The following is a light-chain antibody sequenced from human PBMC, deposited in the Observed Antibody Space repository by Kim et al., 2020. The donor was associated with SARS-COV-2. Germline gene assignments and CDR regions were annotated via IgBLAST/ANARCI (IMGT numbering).Light chain of an antibody. Sequence: EIVLTQSPGTLSLSPGERATLSCRASQRVSSIAWYQQKPGQAPSLLIYGALTRATGIPDRFSGSGSGTDFTLTISRLEPEEFAVYFCQQHGSSPITFGQGTRLEIK. V-gene: IGKV3-20*01. CDR2: GAL. CDR3: QQHGSSPIT. J-gene: IGKJ5*01. CDR1: QRVSS.